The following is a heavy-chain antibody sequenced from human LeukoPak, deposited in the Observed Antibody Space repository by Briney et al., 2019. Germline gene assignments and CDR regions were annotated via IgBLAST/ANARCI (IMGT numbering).Heavy chain of an antibody. Sequence: PSQTLSLTFTVSGGSISSGSYYWSWIRQPAGKGLEWIGRIYTSGSTNYTPSLKSRVTISVDTSKNQFSLKLSSVTAADTAVYYCARDRMTGYSSEAAFDIWGQGTMVTVSS. CDR3: ARDRMTGYSSEAAFDI. J-gene: IGHJ3*02. CDR1: GGSISSGSYY. CDR2: IYTSGST. D-gene: IGHD3-9*01. V-gene: IGHV4-61*02.